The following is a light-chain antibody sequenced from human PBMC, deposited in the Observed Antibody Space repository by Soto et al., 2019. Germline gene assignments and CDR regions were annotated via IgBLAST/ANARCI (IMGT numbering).Light chain of an antibody. J-gene: IGKJ1*01. CDR3: QQTYNPPWT. Sequence: DIRVSQSPATLSGSVGDRVTITCRASQSISTYLNWYQQKPGKAPKLLIHAASNLQSGVPSRFSGSGSGAYFTLTISSLQPEDFATYYCQQTYNPPWTFGQGTNVAIK. CDR1: QSISTY. V-gene: IGKV1-39*01. CDR2: AAS.